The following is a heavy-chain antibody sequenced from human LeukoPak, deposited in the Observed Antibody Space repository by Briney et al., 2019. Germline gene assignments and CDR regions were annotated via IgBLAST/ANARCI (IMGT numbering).Heavy chain of an antibody. J-gene: IGHJ4*02. Sequence: SVKVSCKASGGTFSSYAISWVRQAPGQGLEWMGRIIPIFGTANYAQKFQGRVTITTDESTSTAYMELSSLRSEDTAVYYCARLRGYSGYDLGDYFDYWGQGTLVTVSS. V-gene: IGHV1-69*05. D-gene: IGHD5-12*01. CDR1: GGTFSSYA. CDR2: IIPIFGTA. CDR3: ARLRGYSGYDLGDYFDY.